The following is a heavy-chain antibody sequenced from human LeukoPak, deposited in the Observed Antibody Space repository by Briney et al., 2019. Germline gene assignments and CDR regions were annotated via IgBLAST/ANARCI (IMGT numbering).Heavy chain of an antibody. CDR2: MNPNSGKT. CDR1: GYTLTSYD. CDR3: TRETPSRYFDY. J-gene: IGHJ4*02. Sequence: GASVKVSCKASGYTLTSYDINWVRQATGLGLEWMGWMNPNSGKTGYAQKFQGRITITRNTSISTAYMELSSLRSEDTAVYYCTRETPSRYFDYWGQGTLVTVSS. V-gene: IGHV1-8*03. D-gene: IGHD4-23*01.